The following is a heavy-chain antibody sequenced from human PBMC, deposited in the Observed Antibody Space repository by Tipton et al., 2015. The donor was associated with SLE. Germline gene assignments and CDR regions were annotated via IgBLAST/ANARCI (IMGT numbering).Heavy chain of an antibody. D-gene: IGHD4-17*01. CDR2: IFYSGST. CDR1: GGSISSSSLY. V-gene: IGHV4-39*01. Sequence: TLSLTCTVSGGSISSSSLYWGWIRQPPGKGLVWIGTIFYSGSTYYNPSLKSRVTVSVDRSKNQFSLKLSSVTAADTAVYYCAGHHTVSKYYYYMDVWGRGTTVTVSS. CDR3: AGHHTVSKYYYYMDV. J-gene: IGHJ6*03.